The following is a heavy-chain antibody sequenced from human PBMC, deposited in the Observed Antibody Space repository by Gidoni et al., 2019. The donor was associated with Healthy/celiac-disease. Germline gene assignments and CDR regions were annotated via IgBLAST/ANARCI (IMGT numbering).Heavy chain of an antibody. V-gene: IGHV3-30*18. CDR2: ISYDGSNK. Sequence: QVQLVESGGGVVQPGRSLRLSRAAPGFTSSSYGMHGVRQAPGKGLEWVAVISYDGSNKYYADSVKVRFTISRDNSKNTLYLQMNSLRAEDTAVYYCAKDDQSRWLGRIQHWGQGTLVTVSS. D-gene: IGHD6-19*01. CDR1: GFTSSSYG. J-gene: IGHJ1*01. CDR3: AKDDQSRWLGRIQH.